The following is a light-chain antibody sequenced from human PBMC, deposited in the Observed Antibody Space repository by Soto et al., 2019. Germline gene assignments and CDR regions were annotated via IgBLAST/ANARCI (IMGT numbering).Light chain of an antibody. CDR3: QHYSDSSWT. V-gene: IGKV3-20*01. J-gene: IGKJ1*01. CDR1: QSVSSSY. CDR2: GSY. Sequence: EIVLTQSPGTLSSSPGERATLSCRASQSVSSSYLAWYQHRPGQAPRLLIYGSYRRATGIPDRFGGSGSATDFTLTISRLEPEDFAVYCWQHYSDSSWTFGQGTKVEIK.